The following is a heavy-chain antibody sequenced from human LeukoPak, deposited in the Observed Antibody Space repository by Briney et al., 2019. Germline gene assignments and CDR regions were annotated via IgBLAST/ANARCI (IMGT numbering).Heavy chain of an antibody. J-gene: IGHJ4*02. Sequence: ASVKVSCKASGYTFTTYGIAWVRQSPGQGLEWMGWINTNNGNTNYAQKHQGRVTMTTDTSTTTAYMELRSLRSDDPAVYYCARVRGSYPYYFDYWGQGTLVTVSS. CDR1: GYTFTTYG. CDR3: ARVRGSYPYYFDY. D-gene: IGHD3-10*01. V-gene: IGHV1-18*01. CDR2: INTNNGNT.